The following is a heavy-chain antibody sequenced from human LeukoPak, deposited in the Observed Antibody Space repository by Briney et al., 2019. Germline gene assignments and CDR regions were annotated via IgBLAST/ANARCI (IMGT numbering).Heavy chain of an antibody. Sequence: PGESLRLSCEASGFTFSTYDMHWVRQAAGQPLEWVSGIAPADDSYYADSVKGRFTISREDAKNSLYLQMNNLTPGDTAVYYCARGGYRSSSTGIDSWGQGTLVIVST. CDR2: IAPADDS. J-gene: IGHJ5*01. CDR3: ARGGYRSSSTGIDS. CDR1: GFTFSTYD. D-gene: IGHD6-13*01. V-gene: IGHV3-13*01.